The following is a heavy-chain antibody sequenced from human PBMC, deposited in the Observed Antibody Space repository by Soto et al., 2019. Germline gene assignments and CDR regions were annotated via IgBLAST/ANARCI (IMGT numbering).Heavy chain of an antibody. D-gene: IGHD3-9*01. J-gene: IGHJ3*01. V-gene: IGHV4-4*02. CDR1: GGSISSSHW. CDR2: LSHSGTS. Sequence: QVQLQESGPGLVKPSGTLSLTCAVSGGSISSSHWWTWVRQSPGKGLEYIGELSHSGTSNSNPSLKRRVTLSVDKSKNHFSLTLTSVTAADTAVYYCARVVLTITRGAFDAWGQGTLVIVSS. CDR3: ARVVLTITRGAFDA.